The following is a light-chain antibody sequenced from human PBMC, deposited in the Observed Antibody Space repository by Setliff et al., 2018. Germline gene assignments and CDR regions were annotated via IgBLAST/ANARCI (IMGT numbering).Light chain of an antibody. J-gene: IGLJ2*01. V-gene: IGLV2-11*01. CDR3: SSYADSDTSVL. CDR2: DVY. Sequence: SVLPQPRSVSASPGQSVTISCTGTRNDIAAFDFVSWYQQHPGKAPKLLISDVYKRPSGVPDRFSGSKSGNTASLTISGLQAEDEADYFCSSYADSDTSVLFGGGTKVT. CDR1: RNDIAAFDF.